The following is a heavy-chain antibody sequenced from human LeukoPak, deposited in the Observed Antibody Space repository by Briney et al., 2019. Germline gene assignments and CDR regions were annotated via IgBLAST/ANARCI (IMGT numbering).Heavy chain of an antibody. D-gene: IGHD6-13*01. CDR2: IQADGGNK. CDR1: GFTFRNSD. Sequence: GGSLRLSCAASGFTFRNSDMHWVRQAPGKGPEWVAFIQADGGNKYYADSVKGRFTISRDNSKNTLYLQMNSLRAEDTAVYYCAGIAAAGNVYWGQGTLVTVSS. V-gene: IGHV3-30*02. CDR3: AGIAAAGNVY. J-gene: IGHJ4*02.